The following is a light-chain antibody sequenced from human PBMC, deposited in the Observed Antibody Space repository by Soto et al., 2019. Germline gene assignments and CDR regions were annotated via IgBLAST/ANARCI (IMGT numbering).Light chain of an antibody. CDR2: AAS. V-gene: IGKV3-20*01. J-gene: IGKJ1*01. CDR1: QSVSSSY. CDR3: QQYGSSPWT. Sequence: EIVLTQSPGTLSLSAGERATLSCMASQSVSSSYLVWHQQKPGQAPRLLIYAASRRATGIPDRFSGSGSGTDFTLTISRLEPEDFAVYCCQQYGSSPWTFGQGTNVDIK.